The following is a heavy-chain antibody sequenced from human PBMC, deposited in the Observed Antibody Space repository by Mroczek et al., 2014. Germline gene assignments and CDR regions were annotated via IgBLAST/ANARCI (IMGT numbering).Heavy chain of an antibody. CDR2: ISAYNGNT. CDR3: ASLGEACGGDCKVAFDI. D-gene: IGHD2-21*02. Sequence: QVQLVESGAEVKKPGASVKVSCKASGYTFTSYGISWVRQAPGQGLEWMGWISAYNGNTNYAQKLQGRVTMTTDTSTSTAYMELRSLRSDDTAVYYCASLGEACGGDCKVAFDIWGQGTMVTVSS. CDR1: GYTFTSYG. J-gene: IGHJ3*02. V-gene: IGHV1-18*01.